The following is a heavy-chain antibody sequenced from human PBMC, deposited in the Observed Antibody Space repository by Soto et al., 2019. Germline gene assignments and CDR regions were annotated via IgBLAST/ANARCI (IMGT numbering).Heavy chain of an antibody. CDR1: GYTFTSYY. CDR3: ARALLLPVRGYSYGRYGMDF. J-gene: IGHJ6*02. CDR2: INPSGGST. V-gene: IGHV1-46*01. Sequence: GASVKVSCKASGYTFTSYYMHWVRQAPGQGLEWMGIINPSGGSTSYAQKFQGRVTMTRDTSTSTVYMELSSLRSEDTAVYYCARALLLPVRGYSYGRYGMDFWGQGTTVPVSS. D-gene: IGHD5-18*01.